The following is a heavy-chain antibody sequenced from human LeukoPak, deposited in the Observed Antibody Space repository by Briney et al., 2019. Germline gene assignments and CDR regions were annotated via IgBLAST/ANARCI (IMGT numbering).Heavy chain of an antibody. Sequence: SETLSLSCAVYGGSFSPYYWSWIRQPPGKGLECIGEINHSGSTNYNPSLNSRVTISVDTSKNQFSLRLSSVTAADTAVYYCARGGFYCGGDCYVDYWGQGTLVTVAS. J-gene: IGHJ4*02. CDR2: INHSGST. D-gene: IGHD2-21*02. CDR1: GGSFSPYY. CDR3: ARGGFYCGGDCYVDY. V-gene: IGHV4-34*01.